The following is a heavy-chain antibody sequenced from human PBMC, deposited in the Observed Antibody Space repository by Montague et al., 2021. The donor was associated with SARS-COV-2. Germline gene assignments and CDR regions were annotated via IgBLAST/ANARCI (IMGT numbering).Heavy chain of an antibody. CDR2: IECSGST. D-gene: IGHD6-6*01. V-gene: IGHV4-4*09. Sequence: SETLSLTCTVSGDSLSFYFWTWIRQPPGRGLEWIGYIECSGSTNYNPSLKSRLTMSLNMSSTQFSLELRSVTAADAAVYYCGGLGYSTSTVDSWGHGTLVTVSS. CDR1: GDSLSFYF. CDR3: GGLGYSTSTVDS. J-gene: IGHJ5*01.